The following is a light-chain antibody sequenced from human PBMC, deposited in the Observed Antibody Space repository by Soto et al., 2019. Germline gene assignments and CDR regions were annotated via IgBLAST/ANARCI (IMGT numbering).Light chain of an antibody. CDR1: SSDVGGYTY. J-gene: IGLJ1*01. CDR3: SSYTSSSTLYV. V-gene: IGLV2-14*01. Sequence: QSALTQPASVSGSLRQSITISCTGASSDVGGYTYVSWYQQHPGKAPKLIIYEVNNRPSGVSHRFSGSKSGNTASLTISGLQAEDEADYYCSSYTSSSTLYVFGTGTKLTVL. CDR2: EVN.